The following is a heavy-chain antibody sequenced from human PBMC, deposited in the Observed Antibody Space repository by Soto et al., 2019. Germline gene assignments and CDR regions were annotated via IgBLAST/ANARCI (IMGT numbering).Heavy chain of an antibody. J-gene: IGHJ6*02. CDR1: GGTFSSYA. CDR3: ARGALTTLAYYYGMDV. CDR2: IIPIFGTA. V-gene: IGHV1-69*13. Sequence: RASVKVSCKASGGTFSSYAISWVRQAPGQGLEWMGGIIPIFGTANYAQKFQGRVTITADESTSTVYMELSSLGGEDTAVYYCARGALTTLAYYYGMDVWGQGTTVTVSS. D-gene: IGHD4-4*01.